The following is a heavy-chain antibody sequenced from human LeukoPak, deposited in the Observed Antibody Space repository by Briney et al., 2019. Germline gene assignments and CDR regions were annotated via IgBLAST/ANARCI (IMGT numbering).Heavy chain of an antibody. Sequence: GGSLRLSCAASGFTFITHAINWVRQAPGEGLEWVSAISTSGRTYYADSVKGRFTISRDNSKNMVHLQMNSLRAEDTAVYFCAKVDPPAGSGNYYSYDYWGQGTLVTVSS. CDR2: ISTSGRT. J-gene: IGHJ4*02. D-gene: IGHD3-10*01. CDR3: AKVDPPAGSGNYYSYDY. V-gene: IGHV3-23*01. CDR1: GFTFITHA.